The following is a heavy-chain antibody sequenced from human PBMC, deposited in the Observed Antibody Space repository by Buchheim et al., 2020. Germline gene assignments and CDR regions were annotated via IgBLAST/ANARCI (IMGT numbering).Heavy chain of an antibody. D-gene: IGHD3-3*01. V-gene: IGHV3-30*14. Sequence: QVQLVESGGGVVQPGRSLRLSCAASGFTFSSYAMHWVRQAPGKGLEWVAVISYDGSNKYYADSVKGRFTISRDNSKNTLYLQMNSLRAEDTAVYYCARDYDFWSGYYPDYWGQGTL. CDR3: ARDYDFWSGYYPDY. CDR2: ISYDGSNK. J-gene: IGHJ4*02. CDR1: GFTFSSYA.